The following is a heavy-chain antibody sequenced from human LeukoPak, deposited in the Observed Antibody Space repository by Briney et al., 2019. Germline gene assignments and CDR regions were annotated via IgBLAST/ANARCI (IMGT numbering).Heavy chain of an antibody. D-gene: IGHD3-10*01. Sequence: GGSLRLSCAVSGFTVSSNYMSWVRQAPGKGLEWVSIIYSGGSRYYADSVKGRFSISRDNSKNTVYLQMNSLRVEGTAVYYCARAMYYYGSGSCFDYWGQGTLVTVSS. CDR2: IYSGGSR. J-gene: IGHJ4*02. CDR1: GFTVSSNY. V-gene: IGHV3-53*01. CDR3: ARAMYYYGSGSCFDY.